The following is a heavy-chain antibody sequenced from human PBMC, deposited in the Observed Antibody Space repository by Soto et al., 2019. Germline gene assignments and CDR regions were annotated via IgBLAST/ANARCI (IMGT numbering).Heavy chain of an antibody. J-gene: IGHJ5*02. CDR3: ARGSQSEYSSSNWFDP. CDR1: GFSVSTNY. V-gene: IGHV4-34*01. CDR2: INHSGST. Sequence: GSLRLSCAASGFSVSTNYMSWVRQAPGKGLEWIGEINHSGSTNYNPSLKSRVTISVDTSKNQFSLKLSSVTAADTAVYYCARGSQSEYSSSNWFDPWGQGTLVTVSS. D-gene: IGHD6-6*01.